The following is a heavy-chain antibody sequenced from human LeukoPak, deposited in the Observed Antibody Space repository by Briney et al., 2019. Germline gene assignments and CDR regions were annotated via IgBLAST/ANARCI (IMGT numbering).Heavy chain of an antibody. V-gene: IGHV3-48*01. CDR3: ARPEKSGYSPYVFDI. Sequence: GGSLRLSCAASGFTFSSYSMNWVRQAPGKGLEGVSYFSPSSTIMYYADSVRGRFTISRDNAKNSLYLQMNSLRAEDTAVYYCARPEKSGYSPYVFDIWGRGTMVTVSS. J-gene: IGHJ3*02. CDR2: FSPSSTIM. CDR1: GFTFSSYS. D-gene: IGHD3-3*01.